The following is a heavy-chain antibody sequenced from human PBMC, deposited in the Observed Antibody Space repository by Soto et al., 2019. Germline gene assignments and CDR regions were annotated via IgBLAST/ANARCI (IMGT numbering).Heavy chain of an antibody. CDR3: ARGVTAGVDY. CDR2: MEPSSGKT. V-gene: IGHV1-8*01. Sequence: ASVKVSCKASGDSFTSLDINWGRQTTGQGLEWMGWMEPSSGKTGYAQRFQDRVTMTRDTSINTAYMELRSLTSDDTAFYYCARGVTAGVDYWGQGTLVTVSS. J-gene: IGHJ4*02. CDR1: GDSFTSLD. D-gene: IGHD3-10*01.